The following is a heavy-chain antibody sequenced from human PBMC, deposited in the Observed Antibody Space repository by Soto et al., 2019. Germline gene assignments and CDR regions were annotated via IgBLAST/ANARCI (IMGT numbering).Heavy chain of an antibody. CDR1: GASIDSHH. J-gene: IGHJ5*02. CDR2: IYYIGNT. D-gene: IGHD2-2*01. Sequence: QVQLQESGPGLVKPSETLSLSCTVSGASIDSHHWSWIRQPPGKGPEWIGSIYYIGNTNYNPSRKSRVTISIDPSKSQFSLKLRSLTAADTAVYFCARLAEPGAFLTWFDPWGPGILVTVSS. CDR3: ARLAEPGAFLTWFDP. V-gene: IGHV4-59*08.